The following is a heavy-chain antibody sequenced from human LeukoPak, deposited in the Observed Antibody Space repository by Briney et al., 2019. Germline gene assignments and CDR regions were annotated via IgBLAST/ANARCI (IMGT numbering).Heavy chain of an antibody. V-gene: IGHV3-11*01. CDR2: ISSPGSTT. Sequence: GGSLRLSCAASGFRFSDYYMSWIRQAPGKGLEWFSYISSPGSTTYYVDSVKGRFTISRDNAKNSLSLQMNSQRPDDSAVYYCASGIQPRLSWFFDLWGRGTLVTVSS. CDR3: ASGIQPRLSWFFDL. D-gene: IGHD5-18*01. CDR1: GFRFSDYY. J-gene: IGHJ2*01.